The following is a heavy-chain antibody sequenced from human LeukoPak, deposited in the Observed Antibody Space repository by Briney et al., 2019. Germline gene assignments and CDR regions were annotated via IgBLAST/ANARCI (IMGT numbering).Heavy chain of an antibody. D-gene: IGHD2-21*02. CDR2: IYSGGST. Sequence: GGSLRLSCAASGFTVSSNYMSWVRQAPGKGLEWVSVIYSGGSTYYADSVKGRFTISRDNSKNTLYLQMNSLRAEDTAVYYCARDGGAYCGGDCYSWGQGTLVTVSS. J-gene: IGHJ4*02. CDR1: GFTVSSNY. CDR3: ARDGGAYCGGDCYS. V-gene: IGHV3-53*01.